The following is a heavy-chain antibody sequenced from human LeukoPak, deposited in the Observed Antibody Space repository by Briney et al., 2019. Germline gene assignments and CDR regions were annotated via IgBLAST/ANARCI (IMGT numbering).Heavy chain of an antibody. CDR2: IYYSGST. CDR1: GGSFSGYY. V-gene: IGHV4-34*09. D-gene: IGHD4-17*01. J-gene: IGHJ4*02. Sequence: TSETLSLTCAVYGGSFSGYYWSWIRQPPGKGLEWIGYIYYSGSTYYNPSLKSRVTISVDTSKNQFSLKLNSVTAADTAVYYCARVGFGDYLLDSWGQGTLVTVSS. CDR3: ARVGFGDYLLDS.